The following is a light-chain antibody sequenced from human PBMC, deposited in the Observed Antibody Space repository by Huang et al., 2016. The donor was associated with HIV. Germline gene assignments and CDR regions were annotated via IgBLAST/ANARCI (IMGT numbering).Light chain of an antibody. CDR1: QSISNN. J-gene: IGKJ4*01. CDR3: QQYNDWPPVT. Sequence: EIVMTQSPVTLSVSPGERATLSCRASQSISNNLAWYQQKPGQATRRLIYGASTRATGTPARFSGSGAGAEFTLTISSLQSEDFAVYYCQQYNDWPPVTFGGGTKVEIK. V-gene: IGKV3D-15*01. CDR2: GAS.